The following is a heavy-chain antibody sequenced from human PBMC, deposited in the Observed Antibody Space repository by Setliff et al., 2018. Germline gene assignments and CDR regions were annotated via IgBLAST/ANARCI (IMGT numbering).Heavy chain of an antibody. V-gene: IGHV3-30*02. J-gene: IGHJ6*01. CDR3: AKDSLEVVIALHGMDV. D-gene: IGHD2-21*01. CDR2: VQFDGSNK. Sequence: GGSLRLSCAASGFSFNTYGMHWVRQAPGEGLEWVAFVQFDGSNKYYADSVLGRFTISRDNIKNTAFLQMDSLRDDDTAVYYCAKDSLEVVIALHGMDVWGQGTTVTVSS. CDR1: GFSFNTYG.